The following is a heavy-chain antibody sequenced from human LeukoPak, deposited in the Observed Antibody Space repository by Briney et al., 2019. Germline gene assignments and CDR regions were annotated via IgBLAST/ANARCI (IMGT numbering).Heavy chain of an antibody. CDR1: GGSISSSNW. J-gene: IGHJ5*02. V-gene: IGHV4-4*02. CDR2: IYHSGST. D-gene: IGHD6-13*01. Sequence: PSETLSLTCAVSGGSISSSNWWSWVRQPPGKGLEWIGEIYHSGSTNYNPSLKSRVTISVDKSKNQFSLKVSSVTAADTAVYYCARHTSSSWYPNWFDPWGQGTLVTVSS. CDR3: ARHTSSSWYPNWFDP.